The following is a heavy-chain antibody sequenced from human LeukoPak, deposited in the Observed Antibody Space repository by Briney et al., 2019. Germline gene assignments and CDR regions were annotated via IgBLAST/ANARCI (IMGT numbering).Heavy chain of an antibody. CDR1: GGSVNCSSCF. J-gene: IGHJ6*03. CDR2: IYYSGST. V-gene: IGHV4-61*01. D-gene: IGHD6-13*01. Sequence: SETLSLTCQVSGGSVNCSSCFWGWIRQPPGKGLEWIGYIYYSGSTNYNPSLKSRVTISVDTSKNQFSLKLSSVTAADTAVYYCARVTHGYSSSWYPPFQYYYYMDVWGKGTTVTVSS. CDR3: ARVTHGYSSSWYPPFQYYYYMDV.